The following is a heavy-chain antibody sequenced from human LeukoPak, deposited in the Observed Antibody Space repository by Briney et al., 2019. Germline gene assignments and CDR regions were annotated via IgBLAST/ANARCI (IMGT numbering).Heavy chain of an antibody. V-gene: IGHV3-48*02. CDR2: ISGSSTTL. CDR1: GFTFSSYS. CDR3: ARDKDALGALGY. D-gene: IGHD3-16*01. J-gene: IGHJ4*02. Sequence: PGGSLRLSCAASGFTFSSYSMNWDRQAPEKGLEWVSYISGSSTTLYYADSVKGRFTISRDNAKNSLYLQIISLREEDTAVYYCARDKDALGALGYWGQGTLVTVSS.